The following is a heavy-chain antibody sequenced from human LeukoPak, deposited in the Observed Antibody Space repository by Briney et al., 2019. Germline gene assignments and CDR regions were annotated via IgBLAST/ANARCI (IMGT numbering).Heavy chain of an antibody. D-gene: IGHD2-15*01. CDR3: VRQGGWGGAASLIEF. Sequence: SETLSLTCTVSGVSISTSTHYWACIRQPPGKGLEWIGSMFYRGSTYYNASLKSRVTLSVDTSRNQFSLKLSSVTPSDTAMYYCVRQGGWGGAASLIEFWGQGTLVTVSS. CDR1: GVSISTSTHY. J-gene: IGHJ4*02. CDR2: MFYRGST. V-gene: IGHV4-39*01.